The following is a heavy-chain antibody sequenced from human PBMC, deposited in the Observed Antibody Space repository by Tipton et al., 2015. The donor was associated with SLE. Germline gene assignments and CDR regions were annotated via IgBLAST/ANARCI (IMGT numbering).Heavy chain of an antibody. CDR3: ARDYGENWLDP. Sequence: TLSLTCTVSGGSMSSYYWSWIRQPAGKGLEWIGRINTSGTTKYNPSLESRVTMSIDTSNNQFSMKLTSVTAADTAIYYCARDYGENWLDPWGQGTLVTVSS. V-gene: IGHV4-4*07. D-gene: IGHD4-17*01. CDR2: INTSGTT. J-gene: IGHJ5*02. CDR1: GGSMSSYY.